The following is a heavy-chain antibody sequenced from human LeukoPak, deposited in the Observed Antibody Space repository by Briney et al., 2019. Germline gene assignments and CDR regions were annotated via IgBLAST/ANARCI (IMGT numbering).Heavy chain of an antibody. J-gene: IGHJ4*02. V-gene: IGHV4-34*01. CDR3: ARGPRAKYSSSWYLDY. D-gene: IGHD6-13*01. CDR1: GGSFSGHY. CDR2: IDHSGNT. Sequence: PSETLSLTCAVSGGSFSGHYWSWIRQSPGEGLEWIGEIDHSGNTNYNPSLKSRVTISVDTSKNQFSLKLSSVTAADTAVYYCARGPRAKYSSSWYLDYWGQGTLVTVSS.